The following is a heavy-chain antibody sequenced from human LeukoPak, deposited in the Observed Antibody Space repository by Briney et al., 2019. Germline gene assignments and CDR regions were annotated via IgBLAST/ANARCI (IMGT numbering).Heavy chain of an antibody. J-gene: IGHJ4*02. V-gene: IGHV3-30*03. CDR2: MSYDGSNE. Sequence: PGKPLRLSCAASGFSFSNYGMHWVRQAPGKGLEWLAHMSYDGSNEYYADSVKGRFTIPRDNSKKTLYLQMESLGTEDTAVYYCARGLGNWNCRLDSWGQGTLVTVSS. D-gene: IGHD1-7*01. CDR3: ARGLGNWNCRLDS. CDR1: GFSFSNYG.